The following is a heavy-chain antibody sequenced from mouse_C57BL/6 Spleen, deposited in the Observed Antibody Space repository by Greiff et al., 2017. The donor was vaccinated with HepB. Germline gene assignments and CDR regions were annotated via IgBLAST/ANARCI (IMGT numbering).Heavy chain of an antibody. D-gene: IGHD1-1*01. J-gene: IGHJ4*01. V-gene: IGHV1-81*01. Sequence: QVQLQQSGAELARPGASVKLSCKASGYTFTSYGISWVKQRTGQGLEWIGEIYPRSGNTYYNEKFKGKATLTADKSSSTAYMELRSLTSEDSAVYFCARWPFITTVVATSSYAMDYWGQGTSVTVSS. CDR2: IYPRSGNT. CDR3: ARWPFITTVVATSSYAMDY. CDR1: GYTFTSYG.